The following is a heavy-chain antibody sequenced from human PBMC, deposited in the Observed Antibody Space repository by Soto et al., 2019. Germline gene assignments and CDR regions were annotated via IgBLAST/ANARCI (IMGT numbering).Heavy chain of an antibody. CDR2: ISYDGGTT. Sequence: SLRLSCAASGFTFDDYSMHWVRQAPGKGLEWVALISYDGGTTYYGDSVKGRFTISRDDSKNTLFLQMNSLRSEDTAVYYCARPHIKSAWNDGFDIWGQGTMVTVSS. J-gene: IGHJ3*02. CDR1: GFTFDDYS. D-gene: IGHD1-1*01. CDR3: ARPHIKSAWNDGFDI. V-gene: IGHV3-30-3*01.